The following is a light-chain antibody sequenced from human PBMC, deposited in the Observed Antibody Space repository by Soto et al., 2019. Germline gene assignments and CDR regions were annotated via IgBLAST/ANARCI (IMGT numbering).Light chain of an antibody. CDR2: GAS. J-gene: IGKJ4*01. Sequence: EIVLTQSPGTLSLSPGERATLSCRASQSVSSSSLAWYQHQPGQAPRLLVYGASSRATGVPARFSGSQSGTEFTLTISSLKSEDFAVYYCQQYNNWPPVFGGGTKVDIK. CDR3: QQYNNWPPV. V-gene: IGKV3-15*01. CDR1: QSVSSS.